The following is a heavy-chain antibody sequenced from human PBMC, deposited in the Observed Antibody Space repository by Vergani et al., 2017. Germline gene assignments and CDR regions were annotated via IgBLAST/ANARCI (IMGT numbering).Heavy chain of an antibody. Sequence: EVQLVESGGGSVQSGGSLRLSCVASGFSFNTYWMHWVRQVPGKGLMWVARIDEYGNRATYGDFETGRFTISRDNAKNSLYLQMNSLRAEDTAVYYCARDSPLVVPAAIFYYYYGMDVWGQGTTVTVSS. CDR3: ARDSPLVVPAAIFYYYYGMDV. J-gene: IGHJ6*02. V-gene: IGHV3-74*03. CDR1: GFSFNTYW. D-gene: IGHD2-2*01. CDR2: IDEYGNRA.